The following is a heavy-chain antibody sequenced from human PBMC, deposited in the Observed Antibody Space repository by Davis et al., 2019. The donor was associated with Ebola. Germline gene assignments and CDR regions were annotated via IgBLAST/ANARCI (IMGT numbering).Heavy chain of an antibody. V-gene: IGHV3-30*02. CDR1: GFTFSNYG. J-gene: IGHJ6*04. CDR3: AKSGLSFGVVKYHYGMDV. CDR2: IRYDGSNQ. D-gene: IGHD3-3*01. Sequence: GESLKISCAASGFTFSNYGMHWVRLAPGKGLEWVAFIRYDGSNQFYADSVNGRISVSRDNSKNTLSLQMNSLRAEDTAVYYCAKSGLSFGVVKYHYGMDVWGKGTTVTVSS.